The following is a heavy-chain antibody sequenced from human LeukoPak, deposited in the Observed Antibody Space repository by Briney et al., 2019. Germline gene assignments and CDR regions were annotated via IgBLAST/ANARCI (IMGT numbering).Heavy chain of an antibody. J-gene: IGHJ6*03. CDR2: IYYSGST. V-gene: IGHV4-39*07. CDR1: GGSISSSSYY. CDR3: ARLVINYYYMDV. Sequence: PSETLSLTCTVSGGSISSSSYYWGWIRQPPGKGLEWIGSIYYSGSTYYNPSLKSRVTISVDRSKNQFSLKLSSVTAADTAMFYCARLVINYYYMDVWGKGTTVTVSS. D-gene: IGHD2/OR15-2a*01.